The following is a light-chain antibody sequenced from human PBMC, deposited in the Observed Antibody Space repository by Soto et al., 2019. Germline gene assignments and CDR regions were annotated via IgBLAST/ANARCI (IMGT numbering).Light chain of an antibody. CDR2: EDN. J-gene: IGLJ2*01. CDR1: SGSIASNY. CDR3: QSYDISSHDVV. V-gene: IGLV6-57*01. Sequence: NFMLTQPHSVSESPGKTVTISCTRSSGSIASNYVQWYQQRPGSSPTTVIYEDNQRPSGVPDRFSGSIDSSSNSASLTISGLKTEDEADYYCQSYDISSHDVVFGGGTKLTVL.